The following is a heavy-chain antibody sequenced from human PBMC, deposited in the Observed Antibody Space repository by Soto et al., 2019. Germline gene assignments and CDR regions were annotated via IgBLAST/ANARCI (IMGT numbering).Heavy chain of an antibody. CDR3: ARSYDILTGYYNPWYFDL. CDR1: GFTFSSYA. V-gene: IGHV3-30-3*01. CDR2: ISYDGSNK. D-gene: IGHD3-9*01. Sequence: PGGSLRLSCAASGFTFSSYAMHWVRQAPGKGLEWVAVISYDGSNKYYADSVKGRFTISRDNSKNTLYLQMNSLRAEDTAVYYCARSYDILTGYYNPWYFDLWGRGTLVTVSS. J-gene: IGHJ2*01.